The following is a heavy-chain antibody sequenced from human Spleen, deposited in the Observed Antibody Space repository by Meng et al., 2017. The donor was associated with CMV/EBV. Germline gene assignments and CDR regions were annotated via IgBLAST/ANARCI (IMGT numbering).Heavy chain of an antibody. CDR2: ISYDGSNK. V-gene: IGHV3-30-3*01. CDR1: GFTFSSYV. Sequence: GESLKISCAASGFTFSSYVMDWVRQAPGKGLECVAVISYDGSNKYYADSVKGRFTISRDNYRNTLYLQMSSLRVEDTAVYYCAARRLNTAIVMPWGQGTLVTVSS. D-gene: IGHD5-18*01. J-gene: IGHJ5*02. CDR3: AARRLNTAIVMP.